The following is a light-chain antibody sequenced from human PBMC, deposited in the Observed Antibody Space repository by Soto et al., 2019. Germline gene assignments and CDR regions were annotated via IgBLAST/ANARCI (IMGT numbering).Light chain of an antibody. J-gene: IGKJ2*01. CDR3: QQYGSSPYT. CDR1: QSVSSSY. CDR2: GAS. V-gene: IGKV3-20*01. Sequence: ETVLTQSPGTLSLSPGERATLSCRASQSVSSSYLAWFQQKPGQAPRLLINGASSRATGVPDRFSGSGSGTDFTLTISRLEPEDFAVYYCQQYGSSPYTFGQGTKLDIK.